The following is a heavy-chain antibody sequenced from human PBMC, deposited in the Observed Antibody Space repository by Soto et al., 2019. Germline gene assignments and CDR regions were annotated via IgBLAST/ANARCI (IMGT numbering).Heavy chain of an antibody. D-gene: IGHD2-2*01. J-gene: IGHJ4*02. CDR1: GFTFSGSA. CDR3: TIVVVPAAML. Sequence: GGSLRLSCVASGFTFSGSAMHWVRQASGKGLEWVGRIRSKANNYATAYAASVKGRFTISRDDSKNTAFLQMNSLKSEDTAVYYCTIVVVPAAMLWGQGTLVTVSS. V-gene: IGHV3-73*01. CDR2: IRSKANNYAT.